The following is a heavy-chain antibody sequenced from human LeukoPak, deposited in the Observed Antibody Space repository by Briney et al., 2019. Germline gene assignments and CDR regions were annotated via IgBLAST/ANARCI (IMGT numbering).Heavy chain of an antibody. CDR3: VKEYYYGSGSYFGGYGMAV. J-gene: IGHJ6*04. CDR1: GFTFSSYA. Sequence: GGALRLSCSSSGFTFSSYAMHWGRQAPGKGLEYVSAISSNGGSTYYADSVKGRFTISRDNSKNTLYLQMRSLRAADTAVYYCVKEYYYGSGSYFGGYGMAVWGKGTTVTVYS. D-gene: IGHD3-10*01. V-gene: IGHV3-64D*06. CDR2: ISSNGGST.